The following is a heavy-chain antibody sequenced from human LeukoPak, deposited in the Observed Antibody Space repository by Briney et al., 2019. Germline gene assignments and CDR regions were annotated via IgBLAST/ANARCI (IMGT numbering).Heavy chain of an antibody. CDR3: ARDSVRPTVTTS. CDR2: IYTSGST. Sequence: KPSETLSLTCTVSGGSISIYYWNWIRQPAGKGLEWIGRIYTSGSTSYNPSLKSRVTMSVDTSKNQFSLKLSSVTAADTAVYFCARDSVRPTVTTSWGQGTLVTVSS. J-gene: IGHJ5*02. V-gene: IGHV4-4*07. CDR1: GGSISIYY. D-gene: IGHD4-17*01.